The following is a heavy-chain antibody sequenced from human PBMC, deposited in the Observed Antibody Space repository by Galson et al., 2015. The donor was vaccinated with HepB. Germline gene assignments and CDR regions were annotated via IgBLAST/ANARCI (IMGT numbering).Heavy chain of an antibody. CDR1: GASISGYY. D-gene: IGHD2-2*01. Sequence: ETLSLTCTVYGASISGYYWSWIRQSPGKGLQWIGEINHRGTTNYSPSLKSRVTISVDTSKNEFSLKLTSVTAADTTVYYCARGGIPAPLRRKNWFDPWGQGTLVTVSS. CDR3: ARGGIPAPLRRKNWFDP. V-gene: IGHV4-34*01. CDR2: INHRGTT. J-gene: IGHJ5*02.